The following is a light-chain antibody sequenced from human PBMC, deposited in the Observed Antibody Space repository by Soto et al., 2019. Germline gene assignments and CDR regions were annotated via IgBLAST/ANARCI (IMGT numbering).Light chain of an antibody. V-gene: IGLV1-44*01. Sequence: QSVLTQPPSASGTPGQRVTISCSGSSSNIGINTVNWYQQVPGTAPKLLIYTDNQRPSGVPDRFSGSKSGTSASLAISGLQSEDEADYYCVSYTSSTTYVFGTGTKVTVL. CDR3: VSYTSSTTYV. J-gene: IGLJ1*01. CDR2: TDN. CDR1: SSNIGINT.